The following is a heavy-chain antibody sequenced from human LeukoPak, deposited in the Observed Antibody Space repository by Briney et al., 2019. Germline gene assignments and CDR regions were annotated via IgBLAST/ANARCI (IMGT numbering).Heavy chain of an antibody. J-gene: IGHJ5*02. CDR2: IKQGGSEK. V-gene: IGHV3-7*01. D-gene: IGHD5/OR15-5a*01. CDR1: GFTFSSYW. CDR3: AREGVYRAFDP. Sequence: GGSLRLSCAASGFTFSSYWMSWVRQAPGKGLEWVANIKQGGSEKYYVDSVKGRFTISRDNAKNSLYLQMNSLRAEGTTVYYCAREGVYRAFDPWGQGTLVTVSS.